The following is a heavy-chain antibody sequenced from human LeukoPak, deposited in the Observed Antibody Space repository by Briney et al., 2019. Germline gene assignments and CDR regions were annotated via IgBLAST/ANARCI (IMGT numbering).Heavy chain of an antibody. J-gene: IGHJ4*02. CDR2: IKPDGSDK. V-gene: IGHV3-7*03. D-gene: IGHD3-3*01. CDR3: AKDKFTIFGVVID. Sequence: GGSLRLSCAASGFTFSNYWMNWVSQTPGKGLEWVANIKPDGSDKYCVASVKGRFTISRDNAKNSVYLQMNSLRAEDTAVYYCAKDKFTIFGVVIDWGQGTLVTVSS. CDR1: GFTFSNYW.